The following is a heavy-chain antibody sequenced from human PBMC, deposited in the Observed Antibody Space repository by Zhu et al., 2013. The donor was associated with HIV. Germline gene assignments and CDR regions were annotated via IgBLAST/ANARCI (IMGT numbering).Heavy chain of an antibody. V-gene: IGHV1-18*01. Sequence: QVQLVQSGAEVKKPGASVRVSCKASGYRFPSYHITWVRQAPGQGPEWMGYINPYNGNTDYAQRFRARVSMTADTTTSTAYLELRNLRSGDSAVYYCTRGGGPIDYWGQGTLVTVSS. D-gene: IGHD3-16*01. CDR1: GYRFPSYH. CDR2: INPYNGNT. J-gene: IGHJ4*02. CDR3: TRGGGPIDY.